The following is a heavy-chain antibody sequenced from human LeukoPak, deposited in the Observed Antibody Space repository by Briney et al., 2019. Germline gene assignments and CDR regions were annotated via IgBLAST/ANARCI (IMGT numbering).Heavy chain of an antibody. CDR1: GGTFSSYA. CDR2: TKPIFGTA. CDR3: ARVAKGVRGVIYNWFDP. Sequence: ASVKVSCKASGGTFSSYAISWVRQAPGQGLEWMGGTKPIFGTANYAQKFQGRVTITADESTSTAYMELSSLRSEDTAVYYCARVAKGVRGVIYNWFDPWGQGTLVTVSS. J-gene: IGHJ5*02. V-gene: IGHV1-69*13. D-gene: IGHD3-10*01.